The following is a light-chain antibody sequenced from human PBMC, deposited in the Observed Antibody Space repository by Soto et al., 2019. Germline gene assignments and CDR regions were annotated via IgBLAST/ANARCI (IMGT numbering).Light chain of an antibody. CDR2: GNS. V-gene: IGLV1-40*01. CDR3: QSYDSSLRGSV. Sequence: QSVLTQPPSVSGAPGQRVTISCTGSSSNIGAGYDVHWYQQLPGTAPKLLIYGNSNRPSGVPDRFSGSKSGTSASLAITGRQAEDEADYYCQSYDSSLRGSVFGGGTKVTVL. J-gene: IGLJ3*02. CDR1: SSNIGAGYD.